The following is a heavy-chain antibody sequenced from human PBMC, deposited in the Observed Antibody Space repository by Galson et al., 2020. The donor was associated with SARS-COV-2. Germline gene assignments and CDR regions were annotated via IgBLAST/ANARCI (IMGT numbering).Heavy chain of an antibody. J-gene: IGHJ5*02. D-gene: IGHD2-2*01. V-gene: IGHV1-8*01. Sequence: SVKVSCKASGYTFTSYDINWVRQATGQGLEWMGWMNPNSGNTGNAQKFQGRVTMTRNTSISTSYMELSSLRSEDTAMYYCARGHQRASWFDPWGQGTLVTVSS. CDR3: ARGHQRASWFDP. CDR1: GYTFTSYD. CDR2: MNPNSGNT.